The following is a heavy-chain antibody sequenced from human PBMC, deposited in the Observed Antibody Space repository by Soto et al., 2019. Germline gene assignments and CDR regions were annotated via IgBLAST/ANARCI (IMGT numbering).Heavy chain of an antibody. V-gene: IGHV4-59*01. J-gene: IGHJ4*02. CDR3: ASSLPKYSYGIVSEFDY. D-gene: IGHD5-18*01. Sequence: PSETLSLTCTVSGGSISSYYWSWIRQPPGKGLEWIGYIYYSGSTNYNPSLKSRVTLSVDTSKNQFSLKLSSVTAADTAVYYCASSLPKYSYGIVSEFDYWGQGTLVTVSS. CDR2: IYYSGST. CDR1: GGSISSYY.